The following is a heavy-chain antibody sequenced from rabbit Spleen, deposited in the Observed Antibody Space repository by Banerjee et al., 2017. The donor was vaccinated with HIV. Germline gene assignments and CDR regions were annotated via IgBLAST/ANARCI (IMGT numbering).Heavy chain of an antibody. CDR1: GFDFRSYG. Sequence: QEQLVESGGGLVKPGGSLALTCKASGFDFRSYGVSWVRQAPGKGLEWIGYIDPVFGITHYASWVNGRFTISRSTSLNTVDLKMTSLTAADTATYFCARDLAGYVGFGYISYLDL. J-gene: IGHJ4*01. CDR3: ARDLAGYVGFGYISYLDL. CDR2: IDPVFGIT. V-gene: IGHV1S47*01. D-gene: IGHD4-2*01.